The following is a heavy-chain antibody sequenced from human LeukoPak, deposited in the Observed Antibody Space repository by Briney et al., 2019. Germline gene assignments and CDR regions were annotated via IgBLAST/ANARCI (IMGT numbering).Heavy chain of an antibody. CDR1: GYKFVAYY. Sequence: ASVKVSCKASGYKFVAYYIHWVRQSPGQGLEWLGRINPDSGDTNYAQKFQGRVTMMRDTSSSTAYMELSRLKSDDTAIYYCARESQVFWPKETNWFDPWGYGTLVTVAS. CDR3: ARESQVFWPKETNWFDP. V-gene: IGHV1-2*06. CDR2: INPDSGDT. D-gene: IGHD3-3*01. J-gene: IGHJ5*02.